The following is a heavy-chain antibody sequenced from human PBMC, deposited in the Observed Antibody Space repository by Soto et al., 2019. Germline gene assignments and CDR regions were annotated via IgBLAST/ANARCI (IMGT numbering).Heavy chain of an antibody. Sequence: PSETLSLTCAVSGGSISSGGYSWSWIRQPPGKGLEWIRNIYHSGSTYYNPSLKSRVTITVDRSKNQFSLKLSSVTAADTAVYYCARVPDRWGQGTLVTVSS. CDR3: ARVPDR. V-gene: IGHV4-30-2*01. CDR1: GGSISSGGYS. CDR2: IYHSGST. D-gene: IGHD2-2*01. J-gene: IGHJ5*02.